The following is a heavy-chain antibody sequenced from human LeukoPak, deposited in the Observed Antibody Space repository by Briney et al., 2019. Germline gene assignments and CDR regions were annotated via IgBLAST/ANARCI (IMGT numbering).Heavy chain of an antibody. CDR1: GGSISDYY. CDR2: IFYSGNT. J-gene: IGHJ4*02. V-gene: IGHV4-59*01. CDR3: AKDRLPNCRGDCYIFDY. D-gene: IGHD2-21*02. Sequence: ASETLSLTCTISGGSISDYYWSWIRQPPGKGLEWIGYIFYSGNTNYNPSLQSRVTMSVDTSMNQFSLTLYFVTAADTAVYYCAKDRLPNCRGDCYIFDYWGQGTVVTVSS.